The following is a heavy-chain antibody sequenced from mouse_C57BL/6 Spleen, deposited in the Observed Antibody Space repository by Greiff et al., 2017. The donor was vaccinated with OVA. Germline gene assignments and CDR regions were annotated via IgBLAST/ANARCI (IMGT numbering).Heavy chain of an antibody. V-gene: IGHV1-20*01. Sequence: EVQRVESGPELVKPGDSVKISCKASGYSFTGYFMNWVMQSHGKSLEWIGRINPYNGDTFYNQKFKGKATLTVDKSSSTAHMELRSLTSEDSAVYYCALTTVVEGAMDYWGQGTSVTVSS. D-gene: IGHD1-1*01. J-gene: IGHJ4*01. CDR2: INPYNGDT. CDR1: GYSFTGYF. CDR3: ALTTVVEGAMDY.